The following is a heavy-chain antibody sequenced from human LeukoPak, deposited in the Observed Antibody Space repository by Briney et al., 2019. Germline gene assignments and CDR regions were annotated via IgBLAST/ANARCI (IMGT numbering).Heavy chain of an antibody. CDR1: GGTFSSYA. CDR2: IIPIFGTA. Sequence: ASVKVSCKASGGTFSSYAISWLRQAPGQGLEWMGGIIPIFGTANYAQKFQGRVTITADESTSTAYMELSSLRSEDTAVYYCAREEFRFLEWPLYYYMDVWGKGTTVTVSS. CDR3: AREEFRFLEWPLYYYMDV. J-gene: IGHJ6*03. D-gene: IGHD3-3*01. V-gene: IGHV1-69*13.